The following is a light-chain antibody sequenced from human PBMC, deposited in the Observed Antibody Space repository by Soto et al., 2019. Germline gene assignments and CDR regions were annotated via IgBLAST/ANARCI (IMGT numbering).Light chain of an antibody. V-gene: IGKV1-39*01. Sequence: DMQVTQSQSSLSASVGDRATTARRASQGLRNKLAWYQQKPGKAPKILIYAASSLQSGVPSRFSGSGSGTDFTLTISSLQPEDFITYYCQQSYSIPHTFGQGTRLEI. CDR1: QGLRNK. J-gene: IGKJ5*01. CDR2: AAS. CDR3: QQSYSIPHT.